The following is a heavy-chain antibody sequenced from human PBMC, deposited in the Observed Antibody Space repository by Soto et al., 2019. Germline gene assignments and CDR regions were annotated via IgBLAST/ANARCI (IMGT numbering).Heavy chain of an antibody. V-gene: IGHV3-23*01. CDR3: AKSSGYCSGGSCYSYYYYMDV. D-gene: IGHD2-15*01. Sequence: PGGSLRLSCAASGFTFSSYAMSWVRQAPGKGLEWVSAISGSGGSTYYADSVKGRFTISRDNSKNTLYLQMNSLRAEDTAVYYCAKSSGYCSGGSCYSYYYYMDVWGKGTTVTVSS. CDR2: ISGSGGST. CDR1: GFTFSSYA. J-gene: IGHJ6*03.